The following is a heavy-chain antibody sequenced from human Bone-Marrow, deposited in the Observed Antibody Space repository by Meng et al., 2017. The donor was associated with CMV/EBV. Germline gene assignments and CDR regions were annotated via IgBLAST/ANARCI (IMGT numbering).Heavy chain of an antibody. J-gene: IGHJ4*02. V-gene: IGHV4-38-2*02. CDR3: ARGDTAMVCLDY. Sequence: SETLSLTCTVSGYSISSGYYWGWIRQPPGKGLEWIGSIYHSGRTYYNPSLKSRVTISVDTSKNQFSLKLSSVTAADTAVYYCARGDTAMVCLDYWGQGTRVTGSS. CDR2: IYHSGRT. CDR1: GYSISSGYY. D-gene: IGHD5-18*01.